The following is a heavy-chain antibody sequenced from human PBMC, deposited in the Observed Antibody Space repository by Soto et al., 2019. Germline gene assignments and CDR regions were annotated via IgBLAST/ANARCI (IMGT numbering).Heavy chain of an antibody. V-gene: IGHV4-59*01. J-gene: IGHJ4*02. CDR3: ARHSQNGPPLWFGELLS. D-gene: IGHD3-10*01. CDR1: GASIRSYY. CDR2: IHYSGSI. Sequence: QEQLQESGPGLVKPSETVSLTCTVSGASIRSYYWSWIRQPPGKGLDWIGYIHYSGSINYNPSLKSRVIISIDTSKNQFSLNLSSVTAADTAVYYCARHSQNGPPLWFGELLSWGQGTLVTVSS.